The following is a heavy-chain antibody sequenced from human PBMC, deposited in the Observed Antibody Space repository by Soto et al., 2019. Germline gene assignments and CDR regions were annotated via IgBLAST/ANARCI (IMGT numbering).Heavy chain of an antibody. V-gene: IGHV3-33*01. CDR3: ARTVDTAMVRKGHYYYYGMDV. CDR1: GFTFSSYG. Sequence: PGGSLRLSCAASGFTFSSYGMHWVRQAPGKGLEWVAVIWYDGSNKYYADSVKGRFTISRDNSKNTLYLQMNSLRAEDTAVYYCARTVDTAMVRKGHYYYYGMDVWGQGTTVTVSS. D-gene: IGHD5-18*01. J-gene: IGHJ6*02. CDR2: IWYDGSNK.